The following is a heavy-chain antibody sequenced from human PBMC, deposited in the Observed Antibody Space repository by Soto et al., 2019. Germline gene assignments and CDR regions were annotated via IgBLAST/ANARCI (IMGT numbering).Heavy chain of an antibody. CDR1: GGSISSYY. CDR2: IYYRGST. J-gene: IGHJ6*04. Sequence: SETLCLTCTASGGSISSYYRSWIRQPPGKGLEWFGYIYYRGSTNYNPSLKSRVTISVDTSKNQVSLKLTSVTAADTAVYYCARVAGYSSSWTGYCYCYSMDVWGKGTTVTV. CDR3: ARVAGYSSSWTGYCYCYSMDV. V-gene: IGHV4-59*01. D-gene: IGHD6-13*01.